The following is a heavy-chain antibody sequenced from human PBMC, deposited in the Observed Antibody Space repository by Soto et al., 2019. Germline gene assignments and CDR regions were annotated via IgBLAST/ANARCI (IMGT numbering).Heavy chain of an antibody. CDR3: ARSSTPELTAAHTVGMDV. CDR1: GFTFSAYS. V-gene: IGHV3-21*06. D-gene: IGHD1-7*01. CDR2: ISSSSSYI. J-gene: IGHJ6*02. Sequence: PGGSLRLSCAASGFTFSAYSMNWVRQAPGKGLEWVSSISSSSSYIYYADSAKGRFTISRDNAKNSLYLQMNSLRAEDTAVYYCARSSTPELTAAHTVGMDVWGQGTTVTVSS.